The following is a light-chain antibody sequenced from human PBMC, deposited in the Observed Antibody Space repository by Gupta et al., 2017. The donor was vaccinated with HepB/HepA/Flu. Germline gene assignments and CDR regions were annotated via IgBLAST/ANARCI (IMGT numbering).Light chain of an antibody. Sequence: EIVLTQSPGTLFLSPGERATLSCRASQRISSNYLAWYQQKPGQAPRLLFYDSSTRATGVPDRFSGSGSGTDFTLSISRLEPEDFAVYYCQQYCSSLTFGGGTKVAIK. V-gene: IGKV3-20*01. CDR3: QQYCSSLT. CDR2: DSS. J-gene: IGKJ4*01. CDR1: QRISSNY.